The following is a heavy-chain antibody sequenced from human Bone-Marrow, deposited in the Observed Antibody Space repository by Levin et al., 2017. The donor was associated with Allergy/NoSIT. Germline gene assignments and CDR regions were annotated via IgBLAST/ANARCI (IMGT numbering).Heavy chain of an antibody. CDR1: GGSISSGGYY. J-gene: IGHJ3*02. Sequence: SETLSLTCTVSGGSISSGGYYWSWIRQHPGKGLEWIGYIYYSGSTYYNPSLKSRVTISVDTSKNQFSLKLSSVTAADTAVYYCARAPSRKYDFWSGKVGGDAFDIWGQGTMVTVSS. CDR3: ARAPSRKYDFWSGKVGGDAFDI. CDR2: IYYSGST. D-gene: IGHD3-3*01. V-gene: IGHV4-31*03.